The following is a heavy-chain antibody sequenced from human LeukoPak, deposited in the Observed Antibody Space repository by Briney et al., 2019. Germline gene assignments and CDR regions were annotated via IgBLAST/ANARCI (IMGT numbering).Heavy chain of an antibody. D-gene: IGHD3-3*01. CDR2: ISAYNGNT. J-gene: IGHJ5*02. CDR3: ARGSGASRPNWFDP. CDR1: GYTFTSYG. V-gene: IGHV1-18*01. Sequence: ASVKVSCKASGYTFTSYGISWVRQAPGQGLEWMGWISAYNGNTNYAQKLQGRVTMTTDTSTSTASMELRSLRSDDTAVYHCARGSGASRPNWFDPWGQGTLVTVSS.